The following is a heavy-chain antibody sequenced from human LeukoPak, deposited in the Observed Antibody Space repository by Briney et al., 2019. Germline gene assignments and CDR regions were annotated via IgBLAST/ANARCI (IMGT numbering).Heavy chain of an antibody. V-gene: IGHV4-34*01. CDR1: GGSFSGYY. Sequence: PSETLSLTCAVYGGSFSGYYWSWIRQPPGKGLEWIGEINHSGSTNYNPSLKSRVTISVDTSKNQFSLKLSSVTAADTAMYYRARPNYYDSSGYWPPPFDPWGQGTLVTVSS. J-gene: IGHJ5*02. CDR2: INHSGST. D-gene: IGHD3-22*01. CDR3: ARPNYYDSSGYWPPPFDP.